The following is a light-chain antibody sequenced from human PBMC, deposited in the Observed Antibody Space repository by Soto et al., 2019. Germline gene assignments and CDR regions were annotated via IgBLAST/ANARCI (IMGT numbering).Light chain of an antibody. CDR1: SSNIGSNT. CDR2: SNN. J-gene: IGLJ2*01. CDR3: AAWEDSLNALV. Sequence: QLVLTQPPSASGTPGQRVTISCSGSSSNIGSNTVNWYQQLPGTAPKLLIYSNNQRPSGVPDRFSGSKSGTSASLAISGLQSEDEADYYCAAWEDSLNALVFGGGTKLTVL. V-gene: IGLV1-44*01.